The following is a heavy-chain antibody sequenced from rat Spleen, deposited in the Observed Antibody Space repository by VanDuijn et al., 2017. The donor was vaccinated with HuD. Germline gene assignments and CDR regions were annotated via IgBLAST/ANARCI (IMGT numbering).Heavy chain of an antibody. CDR3: AKTNNPYFYIMDA. J-gene: IGHJ4*01. Sequence: EVELVESGGGLIQPGSPLKLSCVASGFTFSGNWLNWIRKFPGNKLEWMGYINSAGSTNYNPSLKSRISITRDTSKNQFFLQVNSVTTEDTATFYCAKTNNPYFYIMDAWGQGASVTVSS. V-gene: IGHV3-3*01. D-gene: IGHD3-4*01. CDR1: GFTFSGNW. CDR2: INSAGST.